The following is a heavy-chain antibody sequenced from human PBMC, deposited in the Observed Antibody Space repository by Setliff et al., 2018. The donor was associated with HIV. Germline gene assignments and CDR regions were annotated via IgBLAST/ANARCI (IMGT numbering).Heavy chain of an antibody. CDR3: ATPVTSRGYYYMDV. CDR2: IYYSGST. J-gene: IGHJ6*03. Sequence: LSLTCTVSGGSISSSSYYWGWIRQPPGKGLEWIGSIYYSGSTYYNPSLKSRVTISVDTSKNQFSLKLSSVTAADTAVYYCATPVTSRGYYYMDVWGKGTTVTVSS. V-gene: IGHV4-39*01. CDR1: GGSISSSSYY. D-gene: IGHD4-17*01.